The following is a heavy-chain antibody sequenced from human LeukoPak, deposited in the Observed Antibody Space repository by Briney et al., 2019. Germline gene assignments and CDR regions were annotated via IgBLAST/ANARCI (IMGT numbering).Heavy chain of an antibody. CDR1: GGSISSSRYY. CDR3: AKNSGSYWRSYYYYMDV. CDR2: IYYSGST. Sequence: PSETLSLTCTVSGGSISSSRYYWGWIRQPPGTGLEWIGSIYYSGSTYYNPSLKSRVTISVDTSKNQFSLKLSSVTAADTAVYYCAKNSGSYWRSYYYYMDVWGKGTTVTVSS. V-gene: IGHV4-39*01. D-gene: IGHD1-26*01. J-gene: IGHJ6*03.